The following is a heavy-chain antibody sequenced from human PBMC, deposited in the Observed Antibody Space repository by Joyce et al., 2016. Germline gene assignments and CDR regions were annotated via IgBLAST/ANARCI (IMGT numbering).Heavy chain of an antibody. V-gene: IGHV1-2*06. CDR1: GYTFTDYS. Sequence: QVQVVQSGAEVKKPGASVKVSCRASGYTFTDYSIHWVRQAPGQGLECMGRINPKSGDTNYAQNFQGRVTMTRDTSINTAYMELSSLRSDDTAVYYCARGDLLDWGQGTLVTVSS. J-gene: IGHJ4*02. D-gene: IGHD2-8*02. CDR2: INPKSGDT. CDR3: ARGDLLD.